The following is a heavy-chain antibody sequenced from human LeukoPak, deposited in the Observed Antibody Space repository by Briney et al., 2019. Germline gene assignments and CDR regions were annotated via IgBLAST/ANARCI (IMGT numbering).Heavy chain of an antibody. CDR2: INPSSGGT. CDR1: GYTFTDYY. D-gene: IGHD3-10*01. J-gene: IGHJ4*02. V-gene: IGHV1-2*02. CDR3: ARVDNALVRGAIPDYFGY. Sequence: ASVKVSCKASGYTFTDYYIHWVRQAPGQGLEWRGWINPSSGGTNYAQKFQGRVTMTRDTSISTAYMELSRLRSDDTAVYYCARVDNALVRGAIPDYFGYWGQGTLVTVSS.